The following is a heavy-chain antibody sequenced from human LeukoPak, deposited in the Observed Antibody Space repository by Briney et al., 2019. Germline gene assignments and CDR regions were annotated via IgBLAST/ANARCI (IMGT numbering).Heavy chain of an antibody. CDR1: GGTFSSYA. Sequence: ASVKVSCKASGGTFSSYAISWVRQAPGQGLEWMGGIIPIFGTANYAQKFQGRVTITADESTSTAYMELRSLRSDDTAVYYCARIAVAGNYYYYYMDVWGKGTTVTISS. CDR3: ARIAVAGNYYYYYMDV. D-gene: IGHD6-19*01. V-gene: IGHV1-69*13. J-gene: IGHJ6*03. CDR2: IIPIFGTA.